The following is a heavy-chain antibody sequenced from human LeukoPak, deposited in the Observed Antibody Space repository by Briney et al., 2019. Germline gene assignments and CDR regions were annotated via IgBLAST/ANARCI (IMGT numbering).Heavy chain of an antibody. J-gene: IGHJ4*02. CDR2: IKEDGRQK. V-gene: IGHV3-7*01. CDR1: GFTFSTHW. CDR3: ASGFLDDFWSGHF. D-gene: IGHD3-3*01. Sequence: GGALRLSCVASGFTFSTHWMSWVRQAPGKGLEGVANIKEDGRQKYYVDSVKGRFTISRDNAKKSLCLQMNSLRAEDTAVYYCASGFLDDFWSGHFWGQGTLVTVSS.